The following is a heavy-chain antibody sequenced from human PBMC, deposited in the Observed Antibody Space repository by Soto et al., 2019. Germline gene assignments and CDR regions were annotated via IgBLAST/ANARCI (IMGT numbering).Heavy chain of an antibody. CDR2: ISSSSSYI. J-gene: IGHJ4*02. D-gene: IGHD6-19*01. V-gene: IGHV3-21*01. CDR3: ARDSRGWFFDY. CDR1: VFTFNMYW. Sequence: GGSLRLSCAASVFTFNMYWMHCVRQAPGKGLEWVSSISSSSSYIYYADSVKGRFTISRDNAKNSLYLQMNSLRAEDTAVYYCARDSRGWFFDYWGQGTMVTVSS.